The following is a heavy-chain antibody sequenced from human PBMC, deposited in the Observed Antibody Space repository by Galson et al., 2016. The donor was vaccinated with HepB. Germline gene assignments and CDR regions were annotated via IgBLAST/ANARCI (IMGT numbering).Heavy chain of an antibody. V-gene: IGHV3-NL1*01. D-gene: IGHD2-21*02. J-gene: IGHJ2*01. CDR1: GFTFRNYG. CDR2: IYSAGNT. Sequence: SLRLSCAASGFTFRNYGMHWVRQAPGKGLEWVSVIYSAGNTYYADSVKGRFTISRDNSKNTLYLQTNSLRAEDTAVYFCAAGYCGGDCFPIYWYFDLWGRGTLVSVSS. CDR3: AAGYCGGDCFPIYWYFDL.